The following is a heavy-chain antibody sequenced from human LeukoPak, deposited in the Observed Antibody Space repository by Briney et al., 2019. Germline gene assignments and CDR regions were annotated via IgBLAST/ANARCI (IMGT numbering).Heavy chain of an antibody. CDR3: ARGRLARGHYFDY. J-gene: IGHJ4*02. CDR2: INHSGST. Sequence: SETLSLTCAVYGGSFSGYYWSWIRQPPGKGLEWIGEINHSGSTNYNPSLKSRVTMSVDTSKNQFSLKLSPVTAADTAVYYCARGRLARGHYFDYWGQGALVTVSS. V-gene: IGHV4-34*01. CDR1: GGSFSGYY. D-gene: IGHD3-10*01.